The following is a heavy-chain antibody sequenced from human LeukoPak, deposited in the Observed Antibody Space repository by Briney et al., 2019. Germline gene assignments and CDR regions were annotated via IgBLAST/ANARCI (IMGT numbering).Heavy chain of an antibody. CDR3: AREDGYCSGGNCYSYFDS. V-gene: IGHV3-7*01. CDR2: IKKTGSET. D-gene: IGHD2-15*01. Sequence: QSGGSLRLSCTASGFSFSGHWMHWARQAPGKGLEWVAYIKKTGSETYYVDSVKGRFTITRDNTRNSLFLQMYSLRAEDTAVYFCAREDGYCSGGNCYSYFDSWGQGTLVTVSA. J-gene: IGHJ4*02. CDR1: GFSFSGHW.